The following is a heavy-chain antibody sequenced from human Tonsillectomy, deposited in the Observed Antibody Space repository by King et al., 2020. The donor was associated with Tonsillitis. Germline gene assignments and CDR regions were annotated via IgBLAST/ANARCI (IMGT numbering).Heavy chain of an antibody. D-gene: IGHD4-17*01. CDR3: ARVVYGVAFDI. Sequence: VQLVESGGGLVQPGGSLRLACAASGFTFNSFSMSWVRQDPGKGLEWVANINNIGSEKYYVDVVTGRFTISRDNARNSLFLQMNSLRAEDTAVYYCARVVYGVAFDIWGQGTMVTVSS. CDR1: GFTFNSFS. J-gene: IGHJ3*02. V-gene: IGHV3-7*01. CDR2: INNIGSEK.